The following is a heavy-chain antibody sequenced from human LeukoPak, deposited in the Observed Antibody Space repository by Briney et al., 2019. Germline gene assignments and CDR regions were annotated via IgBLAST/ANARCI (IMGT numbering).Heavy chain of an antibody. Sequence: SETLSLTCTVSGGSVSSGSYYWSWIRQPPGKGLEWIGYIYYSGSTNYNPSLKSRVTISVDTSKNQFSLKLSSVTAADTAVYYCARLYCSGGSCYYYYGMDVWGQGTTVTVSS. CDR2: IYYSGST. CDR3: ARLYCSGGSCYYYYGMDV. J-gene: IGHJ6*02. V-gene: IGHV4-61*01. D-gene: IGHD2-15*01. CDR1: GGSVSSGSYY.